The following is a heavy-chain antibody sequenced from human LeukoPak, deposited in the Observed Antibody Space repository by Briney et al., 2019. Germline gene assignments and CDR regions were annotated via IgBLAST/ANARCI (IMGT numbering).Heavy chain of an antibody. CDR2: IYSGGST. CDR1: GFTVSSNY. V-gene: IGHV3-53*01. Sequence: PGESLRLSCAASGFTVSSNYMSWVRQAPGKGLEWVSVIYSGGSTYYADSVKGRFTLSRDNSKSTLYIQMNSLRAEDTAVYYCARAKPKNMVRGLIMRRESRYYFDYWGQGTLVTVSS. J-gene: IGHJ4*02. CDR3: ARAKPKNMVRGLIMRRESRYYFDY. D-gene: IGHD3-10*01.